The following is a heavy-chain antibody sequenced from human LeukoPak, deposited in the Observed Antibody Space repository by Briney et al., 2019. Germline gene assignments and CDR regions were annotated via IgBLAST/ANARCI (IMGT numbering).Heavy chain of an antibody. CDR3: ARVDVWGSSTSDYFDY. D-gene: IGHD3-16*01. J-gene: IGHJ4*02. CDR2: FYYSGST. V-gene: IGHV4-39*07. CDR1: GGSISSGSYY. Sequence: SETLSLTCTVSGGSISSGSYYWGWIRQPPGKGLEWIGSFYYSGSTYYNPSLKSRVTISVDTSKNQFSLKLSSVTAADTAVYYCARVDVWGSSTSDYFDYWGQGTLVTVSS.